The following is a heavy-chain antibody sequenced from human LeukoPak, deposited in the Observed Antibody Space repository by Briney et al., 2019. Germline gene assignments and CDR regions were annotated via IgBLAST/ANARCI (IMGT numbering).Heavy chain of an antibody. J-gene: IGHJ4*02. D-gene: IGHD2-2*01. CDR3: ARLSVVVPAAKSFDY. CDR1: GYSFTNYW. CDR2: IYPGDSDT. Sequence: GESLKISCKGSGYSFTNYWIGWVRQMPGKGLEWMGIIYPGDSDTRYSPSFQGQVTISADKSISTAYLQWSSLEASDTAMYYCARLSVVVPAAKSFDYWGQGTLVTVSS. V-gene: IGHV5-51*01.